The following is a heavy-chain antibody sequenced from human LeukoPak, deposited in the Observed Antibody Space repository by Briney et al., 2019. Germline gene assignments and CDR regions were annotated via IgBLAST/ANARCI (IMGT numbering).Heavy chain of an antibody. J-gene: IGHJ3*02. CDR1: GFTFNSYA. Sequence: GGSLRLSCAASGFTFNSYAMHWVRQAAGRGLEWVAVISYAGSNKFYADSVKGRFAISRDNSKNTLYLQMDSLRAEDTAVYYCAKTKVGTGLDALDIWGQGTMVTVSS. D-gene: IGHD2-21*02. V-gene: IGHV3-30-3*02. CDR2: ISYAGSNK. CDR3: AKTKVGTGLDALDI.